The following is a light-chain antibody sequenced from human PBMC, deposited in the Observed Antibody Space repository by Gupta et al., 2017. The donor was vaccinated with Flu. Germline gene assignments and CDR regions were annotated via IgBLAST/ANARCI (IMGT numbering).Light chain of an antibody. V-gene: IGKV3-20*01. CDR1: QSVSSSY. CDR3: QQYGSSPLT. J-gene: IGKJ3*01. CDR2: GAS. Sequence: DTVLTLTPGTLSLSPGESATLSCMASQSVSSSYLAWYQQKPGQAPRLLIHGASSRATGIPDRFSGSGSGTDFTLTISSLEPEDFALYYCQQYGSSPLTFGPGTKVEI.